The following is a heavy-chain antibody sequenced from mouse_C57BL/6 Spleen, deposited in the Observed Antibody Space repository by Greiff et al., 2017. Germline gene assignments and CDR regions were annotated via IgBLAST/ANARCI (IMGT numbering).Heavy chain of an antibody. CDR1: GYTFTDYE. D-gene: IGHD1-1*01. J-gene: IGHJ1*03. CDR3: TSSDYYGRSDGWYFDV. Sequence: QVQLQQSGAELVRPGASVTLSCKASGYTFTDYEMHWVKQTPVHGLEWIGAIDPDTGGTAYNQKFKGKAILTADTSSSTAYMQLSSLTSEDSADYDCTSSDYYGRSDGWYFDVWGTGTTVTVSS. V-gene: IGHV1-15*01. CDR2: IDPDTGGT.